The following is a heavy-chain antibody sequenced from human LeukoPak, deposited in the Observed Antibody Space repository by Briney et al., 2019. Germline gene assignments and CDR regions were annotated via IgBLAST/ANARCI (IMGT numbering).Heavy chain of an antibody. CDR2: INPNSGAT. CDR3: AREYWNDY. D-gene: IGHD2-15*01. CDR1: GYTFIGYY. V-gene: IGHV1-2*02. Sequence: ASVRVSCKASGYTFIGYYIHWVRQAPGQGLGWMGWINPNSGATNYAQNFQGRVTMTRDTSINTAYMGLSRLRSDDTAVYYCAREYWNDYWGQGTLVTVSS. J-gene: IGHJ4*02.